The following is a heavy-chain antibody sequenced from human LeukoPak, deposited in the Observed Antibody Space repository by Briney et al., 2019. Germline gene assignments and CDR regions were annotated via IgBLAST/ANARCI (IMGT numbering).Heavy chain of an antibody. J-gene: IGHJ6*03. D-gene: IGHD2-2*01. CDR3: ATCMGYYSSTSCRLWRDDYYYYYMDV. CDR2: IKQDGSEK. V-gene: IGHV3-7*01. Sequence: GGSLRLSCAASGFTVSTNYMSWVRQAPGKGLEWVANIKQDGSEKYYVDSVKGRFTISRDNAKNSLYLQMNSLRAEDTAVYYCATCMGYYSSTSCRLWRDDYYYYYMDVWGKGTTVTVSS. CDR1: GFTVSTNY.